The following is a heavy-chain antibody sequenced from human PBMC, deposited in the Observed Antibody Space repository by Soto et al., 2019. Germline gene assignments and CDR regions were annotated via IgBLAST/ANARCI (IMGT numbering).Heavy chain of an antibody. Sequence: QVQLVQSGAEVKKPGASVKVSCKASGYTFTSYGISWVRQAPGQGLEWMGWISAYNGNTNYAQKLQGRVTMTTHTSTSRAYMELRSLRSDDTAVYYCARSLRFGELLYSGSYFQHWGQGTLVTVSS. J-gene: IGHJ1*01. CDR2: ISAYNGNT. CDR1: GYTFTSYG. V-gene: IGHV1-18*01. D-gene: IGHD3-10*01. CDR3: ARSLRFGELLYSGSYFQH.